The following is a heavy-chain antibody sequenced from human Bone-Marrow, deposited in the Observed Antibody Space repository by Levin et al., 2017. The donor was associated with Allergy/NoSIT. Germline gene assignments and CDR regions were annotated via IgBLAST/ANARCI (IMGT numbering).Heavy chain of an antibody. CDR1: GFTFSSFE. CDR3: AANYYYYFMDV. V-gene: IGHV3-48*03. Sequence: GGSLRLSCAASGFTFSSFEMNWVRQAPGMGLEWLSYISSDGTTKYYADSVKGRFTISRDNAKNSLYLQMNGLRAEDTAVYYCAANYYYYFMDVWGRGTTVTVSS. J-gene: IGHJ6*03. CDR2: ISSDGTTK.